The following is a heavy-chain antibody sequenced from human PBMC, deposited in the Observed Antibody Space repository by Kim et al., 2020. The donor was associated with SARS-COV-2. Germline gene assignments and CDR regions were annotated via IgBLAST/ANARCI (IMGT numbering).Heavy chain of an antibody. J-gene: IGHJ4*02. CDR3: ARLVGRGTSRASFDY. CDR1: GGSISSYY. CDR2: IYYSGST. Sequence: SETLSLTCTVSGGSISSYYWSWIRQPPGKGLEWIGYIYYSGSTNYNPSLKSRVTISVDTSKNQFSLKLSSVTAADTAVYYCARLVGRGTSRASFDYWGQGTLVTVSS. D-gene: IGHD2-15*01. V-gene: IGHV4-59*08.